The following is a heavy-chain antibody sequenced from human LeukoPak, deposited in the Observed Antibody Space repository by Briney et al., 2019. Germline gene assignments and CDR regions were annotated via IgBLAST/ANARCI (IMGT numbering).Heavy chain of an antibody. J-gene: IGHJ4*02. CDR1: GGPISPYY. Sequence: PSETLSLTCTVSGGPISPYYWSWIRQPPGKGLEWIGYIYYSGTTNYNPSLKSRVTLSVDTSKNQFSLKLTSVTAADTAVYYCARDLKIGYNSGWYSFDYWGQGILVTVSS. V-gene: IGHV4-59*01. D-gene: IGHD6-19*01. CDR2: IYYSGTT. CDR3: ARDLKIGYNSGWYSFDY.